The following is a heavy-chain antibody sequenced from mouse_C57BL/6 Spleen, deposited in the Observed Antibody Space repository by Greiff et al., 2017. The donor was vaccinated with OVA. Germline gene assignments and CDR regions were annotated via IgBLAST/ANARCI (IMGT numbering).Heavy chain of an antibody. D-gene: IGHD1-1*02. CDR3: ARDNPGWEDYFDY. V-gene: IGHV5-4*01. CDR1: GFTFSSYA. Sequence: EVQLVESGGGLVKPGGSLKLSCAASGFTFSSYAMSWVRQTPEKRLEWVATISDGGSYTYYPDNVKGRFTISRDNAKNNLYLQMSHLKSEDTAMYYCARDNPGWEDYFDYWGQGTTLTVSS. CDR2: ISDGGSYT. J-gene: IGHJ2*01.